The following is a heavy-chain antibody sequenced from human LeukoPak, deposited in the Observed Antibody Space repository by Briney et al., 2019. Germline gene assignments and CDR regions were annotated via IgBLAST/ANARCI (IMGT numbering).Heavy chain of an antibody. Sequence: PGGSLRLSCAASGFTFSSYAMSWVRQAPGKGLEWVSFIYSGGNTHYSDSVKGRFTISRDNSKNTLHLQMNSLRAEDTAVYYCAKDPYYYDSSGYYPGAFDIWGQGTMVTVSS. CDR2: IYSGGNT. CDR1: GFTFSSYA. CDR3: AKDPYYYDSSGYYPGAFDI. D-gene: IGHD3-22*01. J-gene: IGHJ3*02. V-gene: IGHV3-23*01.